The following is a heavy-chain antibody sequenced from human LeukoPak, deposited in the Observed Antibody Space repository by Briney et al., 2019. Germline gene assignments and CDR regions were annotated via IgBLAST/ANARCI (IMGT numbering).Heavy chain of an antibody. CDR3: AGGHYGMDV. J-gene: IGHJ6*02. Sequence: PGGSLRLSCAASGFPFSDYYMSWIRQAPGKGLEWVSYISSSSGDTNYADSVKGRFTISRDNAKNSLYLQMNSLRVEDTAVYYCAGGHYGMDVWGQGTTVTVPS. CDR1: GFPFSDYY. V-gene: IGHV3-11*05. CDR2: ISSSSGDT.